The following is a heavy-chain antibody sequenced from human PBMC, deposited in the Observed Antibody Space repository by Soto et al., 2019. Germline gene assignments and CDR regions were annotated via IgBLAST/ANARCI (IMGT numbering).Heavy chain of an antibody. J-gene: IGHJ4*02. CDR1: GESISSSSYY. CDR2: IYYSGRT. CDR3: ASLEMATIRFDY. Sequence: PSETLSLTCIVSGESISSSSYYWGWIRQPPGKGLEWIGSIYYSGRTYYNPSFKSRVTISIDTSKNQFSLKLSSVTATDTAVYYCASLEMATIRFDYWGQGTLVTVSS. D-gene: IGHD5-12*01. V-gene: IGHV4-39*01.